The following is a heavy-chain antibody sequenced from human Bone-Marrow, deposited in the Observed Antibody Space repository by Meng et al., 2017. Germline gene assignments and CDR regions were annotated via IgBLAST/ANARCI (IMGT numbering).Heavy chain of an antibody. V-gene: IGHV4-34*01. J-gene: IGHJ4*02. CDR2: INHSGST. Sequence: QGQPKQWGAGLLKPSEPLSLTCVVSGGSFSDYYWSWIRQPPGKGLEWIGEINHSGSTNYNPSLESRATISVDTSQNNLSLKLSSVTAADSAVYYCARGPTTMAHDFDYWGQGTLVTVSS. CDR3: ARGPTTMAHDFDY. D-gene: IGHD4-11*01. CDR1: GGSFSDYY.